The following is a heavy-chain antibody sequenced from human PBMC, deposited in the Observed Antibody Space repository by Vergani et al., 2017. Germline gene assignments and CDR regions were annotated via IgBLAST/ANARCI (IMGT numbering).Heavy chain of an antibody. Sequence: EVQLVESGGGLVKPGGSLRLSCAASGFTFSSYSMNWVRQAPGKGLEWVSVIYSGGSTYYADSVKGRFTISRDNSKNTLYLQMNSLRAEDTAVYYCALSLGVVVPAAMDVWGKGTTVTVSS. J-gene: IGHJ6*04. CDR2: IYSGGST. CDR3: ALSLGVVVPAAMDV. V-gene: IGHV3-66*01. CDR1: GFTFSSYS. D-gene: IGHD2-2*01.